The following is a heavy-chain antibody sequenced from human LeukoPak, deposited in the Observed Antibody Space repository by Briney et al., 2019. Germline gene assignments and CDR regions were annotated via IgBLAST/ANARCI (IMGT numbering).Heavy chain of an antibody. V-gene: IGHV3-48*04. CDR2: ISSSSITI. D-gene: IGHD2-15*01. CDR3: ARDRGGSYSAIDY. Sequence: PGGSLRLSRAASGFTFSSYSLSWVRQAPGKGLEWVSFISSSSITIYYADSVKGRFTISRDNAEKSLYLQMNSLRAEDTAVYYCARDRGGSYSAIDYWGQGTLVTVSS. CDR1: GFTFSSYS. J-gene: IGHJ4*02.